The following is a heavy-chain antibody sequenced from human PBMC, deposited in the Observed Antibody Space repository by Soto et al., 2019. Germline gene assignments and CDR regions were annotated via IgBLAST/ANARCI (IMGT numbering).Heavy chain of an antibody. V-gene: IGHV3-23*01. Sequence: GGSLRLSCAASRFTFSSYAMSWVRQAPGKGLEWVSAISGSGGSTYYADSVKGRFTISRDNSKNTLYLQMNSLRAEDTAVYYCASPKRPYCSSTSCAPFFWSQGTMVTVSS. CDR3: ASPKRPYCSSTSCAPFF. J-gene: IGHJ3*01. CDR1: RFTFSSYA. CDR2: ISGSGGST. D-gene: IGHD2-2*01.